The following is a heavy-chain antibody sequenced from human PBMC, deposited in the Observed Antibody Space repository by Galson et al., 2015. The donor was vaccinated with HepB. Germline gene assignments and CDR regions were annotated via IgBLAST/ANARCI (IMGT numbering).Heavy chain of an antibody. D-gene: IGHD3-16*01. V-gene: IGHV4-59*01. Sequence: TVSGGSISSYYWSWIRQPPGKGLEWIGYIYYSGSTNYNPSLKSRVTISVDTSKNQFSLKLSSVTAADTAVYYCAGVIPPLRPVKFGYWGQGTLVTVSS. CDR1: GGSISSYY. CDR3: AGVIPPLRPVKFGY. J-gene: IGHJ4*02. CDR2: IYYSGST.